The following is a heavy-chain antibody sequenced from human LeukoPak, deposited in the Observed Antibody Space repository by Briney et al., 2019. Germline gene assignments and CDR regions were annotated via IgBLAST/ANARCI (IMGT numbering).Heavy chain of an antibody. D-gene: IGHD2-15*01. Sequence: PSETLSLTCAVSGYSISSGYYWGWIRQPPGQGLEWIGSIYHSGSTYYNPSLKSRVTISVETSKNQFSLKLSSVTAADTAVYYCARVLYRSQKDIVVVVAATPDLYNWFDPWGQGTLVTVSS. V-gene: IGHV4-38-2*01. J-gene: IGHJ5*02. CDR2: IYHSGST. CDR3: ARVLYRSQKDIVVVVAATPDLYNWFDP. CDR1: GYSISSGYY.